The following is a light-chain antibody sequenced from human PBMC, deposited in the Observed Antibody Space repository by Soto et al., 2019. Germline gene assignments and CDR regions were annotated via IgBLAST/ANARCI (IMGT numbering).Light chain of an antibody. Sequence: QSVLTQPPSASATPGQRVTISCSGSNSNIGAGYDVHWYQQLPGTAPKLLIYGNSNRPSGVPDRFSGSKSGTSASLAITGLQAEDEADYYCQSYDSSLSGSVVFGGGTKLTVL. CDR1: NSNIGAGYD. CDR3: QSYDSSLSGSVV. CDR2: GNS. V-gene: IGLV1-40*01. J-gene: IGLJ2*01.